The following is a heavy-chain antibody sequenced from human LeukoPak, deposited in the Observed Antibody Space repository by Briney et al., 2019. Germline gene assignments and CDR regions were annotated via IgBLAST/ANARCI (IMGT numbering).Heavy chain of an antibody. Sequence: ASVKVSCKASGYSFSDFGFSWVRQAPGQGLEWMGWASGYNGNTNYALKFQGRVTLTTDTSTSTAYMELRSLRSDDTAVYYCARQGHTSGWYFDHWAQGTLVTVSS. J-gene: IGHJ4*02. CDR1: GYSFSDFG. D-gene: IGHD6-19*01. CDR3: ARQGHTSGWYFDH. CDR2: ASGYNGNT. V-gene: IGHV1-18*01.